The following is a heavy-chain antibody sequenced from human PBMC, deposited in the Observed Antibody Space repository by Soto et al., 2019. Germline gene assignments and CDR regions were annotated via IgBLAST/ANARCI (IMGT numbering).Heavy chain of an antibody. CDR1: GFTFSSYG. D-gene: IGHD1-7*01. V-gene: IGHV3-33*01. CDR3: ARDITRAMLRIYYGMDV. J-gene: IGHJ6*02. CDR2: IWYDGSNK. Sequence: PGGSLRLSCAASGFTFSSYGMHWVRQAPGKGLEWVAVIWYDGSNKYYADSVKGRFTISRDNSKNTLYLQMNSLRAEDTAVYYCARDITRAMLRIYYGMDVSGQGTTVTVSS.